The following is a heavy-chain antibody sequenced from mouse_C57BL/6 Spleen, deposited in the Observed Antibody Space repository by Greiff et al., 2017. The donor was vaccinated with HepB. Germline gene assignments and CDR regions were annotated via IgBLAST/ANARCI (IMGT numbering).Heavy chain of an antibody. Sequence: EVMLVESGGGLVQPGGSLSLSCAASGFTFTDYYMSWVRQPPGKALEWLGFIRNKANGYTTEYSASVKGRFTISRDNSQTILYLQMNALRAEDSATYYCARSRTGPWFAYWGQGTLVTVSA. V-gene: IGHV7-3*01. CDR1: GFTFTDYY. CDR2: IRNKANGYTT. CDR3: ARSRTGPWFAY. J-gene: IGHJ3*01. D-gene: IGHD4-1*01.